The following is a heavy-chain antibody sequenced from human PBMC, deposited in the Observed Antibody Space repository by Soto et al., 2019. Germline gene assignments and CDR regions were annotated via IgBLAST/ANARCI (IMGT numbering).Heavy chain of an antibody. D-gene: IGHD2-15*01. V-gene: IGHV3-11*01. CDR3: AREKCSGGSCYYHFDY. J-gene: IGHJ4*02. CDR1: GFTFSDYY. Sequence: GGSLRLSCAASGFTFSDYYMSWIRQAPGKGLEWVSYISSSGSTIYYADSVKGRFTISRDNAKNSLYLQMNSLRAEDTAVYYCAREKCSGGSCYYHFDYWGQGTLVTVSS. CDR2: ISSSGSTI.